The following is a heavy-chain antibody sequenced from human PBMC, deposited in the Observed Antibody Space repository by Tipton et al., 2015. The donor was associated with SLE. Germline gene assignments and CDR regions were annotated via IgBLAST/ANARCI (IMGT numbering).Heavy chain of an antibody. D-gene: IGHD6-19*01. CDR2: ISSTSDYM. J-gene: IGHJ3*02. CDR3: ASELGQWAFDI. CDR1: GFTFSSFS. V-gene: IGHV3-21*01. Sequence: GSLRLSCAASGFTFSSFSMNWVRRAPGKGLEWVSAISSTSDYMYYADSVKGRFTISRDNSKNTLYLQMNSLRVEDTAVYFCASELGQWAFDIWGQGTMVTVSS.